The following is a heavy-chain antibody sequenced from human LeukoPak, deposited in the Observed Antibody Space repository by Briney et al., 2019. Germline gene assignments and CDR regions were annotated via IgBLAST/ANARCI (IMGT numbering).Heavy chain of an antibody. J-gene: IGHJ4*02. CDR1: GYTFTSYD. V-gene: IGHV1-69*13. CDR2: IIPIFGTA. Sequence: SVKVSCKASGYTFTSYDINWVRQATGQGLEWMGGIIPIFGTANYAQKFQGRVTITADESTSTAYMELSSLRSEDTAVYYCATPFGYWGQGTLVTVSS. CDR3: ATPFGY.